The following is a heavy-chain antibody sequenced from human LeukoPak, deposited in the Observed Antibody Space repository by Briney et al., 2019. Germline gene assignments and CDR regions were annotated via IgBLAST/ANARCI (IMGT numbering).Heavy chain of an antibody. V-gene: IGHV3-21*04. CDR3: AKVDSTDYDILTGLDY. CDR1: GFTFSSYS. J-gene: IGHJ4*02. CDR2: ISSSSYI. Sequence: PGGSLRLSCAASGFTFSSYSMNWVRQAPGKGLEWVSSISSSSYIYYADSVKGRFTISRDNSKNTLYLQMNSLRAEDTAVYYCAKVDSTDYDILTGLDYWGQGTLVTVSS. D-gene: IGHD3-9*01.